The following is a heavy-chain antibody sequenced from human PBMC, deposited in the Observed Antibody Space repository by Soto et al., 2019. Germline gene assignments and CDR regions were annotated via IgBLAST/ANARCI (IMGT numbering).Heavy chain of an antibody. CDR2: INHSGST. D-gene: IGHD3-16*01. CDR3: ASKTTQGGTGAFDI. CDR1: GGSFRGYY. Sequence: SETLSLTCSVYGGSFRGYYGSWIRQPPGKGLEWIGEINHSGSTNYNPSLKSRVTISVDTSKNQFSLKLSSVTAADTAVYYCASKTTQGGTGAFDIWGQGTMVTVSS. J-gene: IGHJ3*02. V-gene: IGHV4-34*01.